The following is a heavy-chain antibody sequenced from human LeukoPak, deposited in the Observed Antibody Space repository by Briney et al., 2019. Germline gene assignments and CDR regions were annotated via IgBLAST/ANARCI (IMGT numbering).Heavy chain of an antibody. CDR3: AKDRGSSGWSTTLYYYYYGTDV. J-gene: IGHJ6*02. CDR1: GLTFDDYA. CDR2: ISWNRGSI. Sequence: GRSLPLPCAASGLTFDDYAMHWARQAPGEGLVWFSGISWNRGSIGYADSVTGRFTISRDNAKNSLYLQMNSLRAEDTALYYCAKDRGSSGWSTTLYYYYYGTDVWGQGTTVTVSS. D-gene: IGHD6-19*01. V-gene: IGHV3-9*01.